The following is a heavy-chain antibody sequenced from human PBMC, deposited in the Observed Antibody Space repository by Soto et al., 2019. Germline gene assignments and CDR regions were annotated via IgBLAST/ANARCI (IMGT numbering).Heavy chain of an antibody. CDR3: ARESGGATATLDYYYFYMDV. J-gene: IGHJ6*03. V-gene: IGHV1-2*02. D-gene: IGHD5-12*01. Sequence: ASVRVSCKTSGDSFNDYYIHWVRQAPGQGLEWMGWINPNGGVTKYAQKFRGRVTVTRDTSIRTVYMELSSLRSDDTAVYYCARESGGATATLDYYYFYMDVWGKGATVTVSS. CDR1: GDSFNDYY. CDR2: INPNGGVT.